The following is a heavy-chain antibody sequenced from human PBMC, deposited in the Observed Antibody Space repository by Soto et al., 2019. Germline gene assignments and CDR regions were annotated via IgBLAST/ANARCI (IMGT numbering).Heavy chain of an antibody. Sequence: GSLRRSCAASGFTVSSSFISWVRQAPGKGLEWVSVIYGDGRTFYADSVKGRFTISKDDSKNALYLQMNSLRVEDTAVYYCARHHSKFDDSGPWGQGTLVTVSS. CDR1: GFTVSSSF. CDR2: IYGDGRT. CDR3: ARHHSKFDDSGP. J-gene: IGHJ5*02. D-gene: IGHD3-3*01. V-gene: IGHV3-53*01.